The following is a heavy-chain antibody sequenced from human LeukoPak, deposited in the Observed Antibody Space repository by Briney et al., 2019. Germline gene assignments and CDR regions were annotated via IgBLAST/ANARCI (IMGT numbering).Heavy chain of an antibody. CDR2: MYTSGST. CDR3: ARGPVASFGVINYYFDY. J-gene: IGHJ4*02. Sequence: SETLSLICTVSGGSISSGSYYWSWIRQPAEKGLEWIGRMYTSGSTNYNPSLKSRVTISLDTSKNQFSLQLSSVTVADTAVYYCARGPVASFGVINYYFDYWGQGTLVTVSS. V-gene: IGHV4-61*02. D-gene: IGHD3-3*01. CDR1: GGSISSGSYY.